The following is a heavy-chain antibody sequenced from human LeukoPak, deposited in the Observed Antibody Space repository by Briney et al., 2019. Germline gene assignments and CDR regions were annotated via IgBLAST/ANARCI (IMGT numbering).Heavy chain of an antibody. CDR3: ARGAEYYYDSSGYFPFDY. D-gene: IGHD3-22*01. Sequence: GSLRLFCGASGFHFRSYSMEWVRQAPGEGLGVVSSISSGGHIYYPDSLKGRFTISRDNAKNSLYLQMNSLRAEDTAIYYCARGAEYYYDSSGYFPFDYWGQGTLVTVSS. J-gene: IGHJ4*02. V-gene: IGHV3-21*01. CDR1: GFHFRSYS. CDR2: ISSGGHI.